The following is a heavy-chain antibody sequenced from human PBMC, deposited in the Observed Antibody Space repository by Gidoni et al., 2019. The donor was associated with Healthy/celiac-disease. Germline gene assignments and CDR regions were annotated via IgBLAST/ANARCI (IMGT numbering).Heavy chain of an antibody. CDR1: GFTFSSYA. D-gene: IGHD6-19*01. CDR2: SSGSGGST. V-gene: IGHV3-23*01. CDR3: AKRLRQWLVDGDFDY. Sequence: EVQLLESGGGLVQPGGSLRLSCAASGFTFSSYAMSWVRQAPGKGLEWVSASSGSGGSTYYADSVKGRFTSSRDNSKNTLYLQMNSLRAEDTAVYYCAKRLRQWLVDGDFDYWGQGTLVTVSS. J-gene: IGHJ4*02.